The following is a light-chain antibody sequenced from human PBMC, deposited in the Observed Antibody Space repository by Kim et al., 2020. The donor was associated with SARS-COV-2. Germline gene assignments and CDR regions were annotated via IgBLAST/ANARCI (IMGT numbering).Light chain of an antibody. CDR3: QVWDSSTVV. Sequence: SVALGQRARITCGGNSIGSINVHWYQQKPGQAPVLVIYRDSNRTSGIPERFSDSNSGNTATLTISRAQAGDEADYYCQVWDSSTVVFGGGTQLTVL. CDR2: RDS. J-gene: IGLJ2*01. CDR1: SIGSIN. V-gene: IGLV3-9*01.